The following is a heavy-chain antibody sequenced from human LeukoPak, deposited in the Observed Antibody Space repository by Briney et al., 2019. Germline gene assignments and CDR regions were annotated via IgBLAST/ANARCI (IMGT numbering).Heavy chain of an antibody. Sequence: GGCLRLSCAVSGLTFTNAWMSWVRQAPGKGLEWVGRIKSKTDGGTTDYAAPVKGRFTISRDDSKNTLYLQMNSLKTEDTAMYYCLGSFLGYWGQGTLVTISS. J-gene: IGHJ4*02. CDR3: LGSFLGY. V-gene: IGHV3-15*01. CDR2: IKSKTDGGTT. CDR1: GLTFTNAW. D-gene: IGHD1-26*01.